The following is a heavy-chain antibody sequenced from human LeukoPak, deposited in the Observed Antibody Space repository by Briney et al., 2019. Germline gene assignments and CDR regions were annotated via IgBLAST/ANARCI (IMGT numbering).Heavy chain of an antibody. V-gene: IGHV3-11*01. CDR3: ARGPGAPGSYYYYYGMDV. Sequence: PGGSLRLSCAASGFTFSDYYMSWIRQAPGKGLEWVSYISSSGSTIYYADSVKGRFTISRDNPKNSLYLQMNSLRAEDTAVYYCARGPGAPGSYYYYYGMDVWGQGTTVTVSS. D-gene: IGHD3-10*01. CDR2: ISSSGSTI. CDR1: GFTFSDYY. J-gene: IGHJ6*02.